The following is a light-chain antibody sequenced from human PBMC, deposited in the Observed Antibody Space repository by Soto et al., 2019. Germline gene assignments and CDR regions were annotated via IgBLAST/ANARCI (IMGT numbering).Light chain of an antibody. CDR3: SSYAGSNNLV. CDR2: EVS. Sequence: QSALTQPPSASGSPGQSVTISCTGTSSDFGGYKYVSWYQQHPGKAPKLMIYEVSKRPSGVPDRFSGSKSGNTASLTVSGLQAEDEADYYCSSYAGSNNLVFGGGTKVTVL. J-gene: IGLJ2*01. V-gene: IGLV2-8*01. CDR1: SSDFGGYKY.